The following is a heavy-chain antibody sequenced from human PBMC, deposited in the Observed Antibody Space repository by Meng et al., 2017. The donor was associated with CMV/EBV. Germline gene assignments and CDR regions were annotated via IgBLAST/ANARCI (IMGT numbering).Heavy chain of an antibody. CDR1: GGSFSGYY. J-gene: IGHJ5*02. Sequence: QVQLQQWGAGLLKPLWALSLTCAVYGGSFSGYYWSGIRQPPGKGLEWIGEINHSGSTNYNPSLKSRVTISVDTSKNQFSLKLSSVTAADTAVYYCARGSRRLPRFNWFDPWGQGTLVTVSS. V-gene: IGHV4-34*01. CDR2: INHSGST. D-gene: IGHD3-3*01. CDR3: ARGSRRLPRFNWFDP.